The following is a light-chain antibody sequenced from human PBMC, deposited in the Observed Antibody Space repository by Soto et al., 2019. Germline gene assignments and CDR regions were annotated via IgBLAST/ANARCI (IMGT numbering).Light chain of an antibody. V-gene: IGLV2-14*01. Sequence: QSALTQPASVSGSPGQSITISCTGTSSDVGAYDYVSWYQQHPDKAPKLIIFVVSNRPSGVSNRFSGSKSGNTASLTISGLQAKDEADYYCSLYTSSDTPYVFGTGTKVTVL. CDR2: VVS. J-gene: IGLJ1*01. CDR1: SSDVGAYDY. CDR3: SLYTSSDTPYV.